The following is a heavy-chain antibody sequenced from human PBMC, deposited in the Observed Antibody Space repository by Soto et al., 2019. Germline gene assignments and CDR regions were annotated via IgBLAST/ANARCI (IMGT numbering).Heavy chain of an antibody. V-gene: IGHV3-23*01. CDR1: GFTFSSYA. CDR2: ISGSGGST. D-gene: IGHD6-13*01. J-gene: IGHJ4*02. Sequence: GGSLRLSCAASGFTFSSYAMSWVRQAPGKGLEWVSAISGSGGSTYYADSVKGRFTISRDNSKNTLYLQMNSLRAEDTAVYYCAKRRSSSWYLPPYFDYWGQGTLVTVSS. CDR3: AKRRSSSWYLPPYFDY.